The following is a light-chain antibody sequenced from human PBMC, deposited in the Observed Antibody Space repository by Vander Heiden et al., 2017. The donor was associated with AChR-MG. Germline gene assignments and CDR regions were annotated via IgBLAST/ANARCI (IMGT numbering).Light chain of an antibody. J-gene: IGKJ5*01. V-gene: IGKV4-1*01. CDR1: QSVLYSSNNKNC. CDR3: QQYYTTCIT. CDR2: WAS. Sequence: DIVMTQPPDSLAVSLGERATINCKSSQSVLYSSNNKNCLAWYQQKPGQPPKLLIYWASTRESGVPDRFSGSGSGTDFSLTISSLQAEDVAVYYCQQYYTTCITFGPGTRLGI.